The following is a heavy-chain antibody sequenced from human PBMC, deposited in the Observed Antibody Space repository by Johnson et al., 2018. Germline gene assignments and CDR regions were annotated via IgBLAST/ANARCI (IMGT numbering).Heavy chain of an antibody. D-gene: IGHD1-26*01. CDR2: INPRVST. CDR1: GGPFRGHC. V-gene: IGHV4-34*01. CDR3: ARAIVGKGYFQH. J-gene: IGHJ1*01. Sequence: VQLQQWGAGLLKPSETLSLTCAVHGGPFRGHCWSWIRQPPGKGLEGIGEINPRVSTNDNPSPKSQVTISEDTSKNQYLVRLTSVTAADTAVYYCARAIVGKGYFQHWGQGTLVTVSS.